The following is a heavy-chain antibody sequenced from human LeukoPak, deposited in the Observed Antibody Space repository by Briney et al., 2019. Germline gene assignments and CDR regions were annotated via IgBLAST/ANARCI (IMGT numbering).Heavy chain of an antibody. V-gene: IGHV4-59*08. CDR3: ARGLWFGDENPPYFDY. CDR1: GGSISSYY. D-gene: IGHD3-10*01. Sequence: SETLSLTCTVSGGSISSYYWSWIRQPPGKGLEWIGYIYYSGSANYNPSLKSRVTISVDTSRNQFSLKLSSVTAADTAVYYCARGLWFGDENPPYFDYWGQGILVTVSS. CDR2: IYYSGSA. J-gene: IGHJ4*02.